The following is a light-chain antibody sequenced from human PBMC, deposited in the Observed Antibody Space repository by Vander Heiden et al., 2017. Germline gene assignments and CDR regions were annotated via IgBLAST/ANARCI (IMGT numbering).Light chain of an antibody. V-gene: IGKV3-20*01. CDR2: GAS. CDR3: QQYGSSWYT. J-gene: IGKJ2*01. Sequence: EVVLTQSPGTLSLSPGERATLSCRASQSVSTYLGWYQQKPDQAPRLLIYGASSRATGIPDRFSGSGSGTDFTLTISRLEPEDFAVYYRQQYGSSWYTFGQGTKLEIK. CDR1: QSVSTY.